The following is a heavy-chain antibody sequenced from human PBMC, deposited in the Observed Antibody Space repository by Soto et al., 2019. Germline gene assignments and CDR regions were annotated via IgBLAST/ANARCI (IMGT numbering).Heavy chain of an antibody. CDR1: GFSLTTSGMG. V-gene: IGHV2-5*02. Sequence: QITLKESGPTLVKPTQTLTLTCTFSGFSLTTSGMGVGWIRQPPGRALEWLALIYWDDDKRYSPSLKSRLTTTKDAAKNQVVLTMTNMDPVDTATYYCVRRRRLFDGGICYYSWFDPWGQGALVTVSS. CDR3: VRRRRLFDGGICYYSWFDP. D-gene: IGHD2-15*01. CDR2: IYWDDDK. J-gene: IGHJ5*02.